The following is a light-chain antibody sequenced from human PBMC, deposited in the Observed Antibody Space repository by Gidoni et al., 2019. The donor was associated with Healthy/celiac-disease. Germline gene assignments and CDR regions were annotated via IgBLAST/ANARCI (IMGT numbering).Light chain of an antibody. J-gene: IGKJ4*01. CDR1: QSVSSSY. V-gene: IGKV3-20*01. CDR3: QQYGSSSLT. CDR2: GAS. Sequence: ETALTQSPGTLALSPGERATLSCRASQSVSSSYLAWYQQKPGQAPRLLIYGASSRATGIPDRFSGSCSGTDFTLTISRLAPEDFAVYYCQQYGSSSLTFGGGTKVEIK.